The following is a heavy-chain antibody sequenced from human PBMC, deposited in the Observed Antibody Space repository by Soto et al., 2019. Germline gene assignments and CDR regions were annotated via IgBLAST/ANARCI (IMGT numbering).Heavy chain of an antibody. CDR1: GVSIKTYY. Sequence: QVQLQESGPGLVKPSETLSLTCAVSGVSIKTYYWSWIREPAGKGLEWIGRIYTTGSANHNPSLKSRVTMSVDTSKNQVSLKLTSVTAADAGVYYCARDDYYDSNNWFDPWGQGILVTVSS. J-gene: IGHJ5*02. CDR3: ARDDYYDSNNWFDP. D-gene: IGHD3-9*01. CDR2: IYTTGSA. V-gene: IGHV4-4*07.